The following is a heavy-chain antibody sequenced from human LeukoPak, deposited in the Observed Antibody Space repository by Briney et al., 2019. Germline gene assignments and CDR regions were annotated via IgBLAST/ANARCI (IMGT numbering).Heavy chain of an antibody. CDR2: IIPIFGTA. V-gene: IGHV1-69*05. Sequence: SVKVSCKASGGTFSSYAISWVRQAPGQGLEWMGRIIPIFGTANYAQKFQGRVTITTDESTSTAYMELSSLRSEDTAVYYCARDAAADFRTAGYYFDYWGQGTLVTVSS. CDR1: GGTFSSYA. J-gene: IGHJ4*02. CDR3: ARDAAADFRTAGYYFDY. D-gene: IGHD3-3*01.